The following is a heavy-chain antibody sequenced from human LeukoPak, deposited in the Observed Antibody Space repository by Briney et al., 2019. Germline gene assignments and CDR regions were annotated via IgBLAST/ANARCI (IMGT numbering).Heavy chain of an antibody. J-gene: IGHJ4*02. V-gene: IGHV3-30*03. Sequence: GGSLRLSCAASGFTFSSYGMHWVRQAPGKGLEWVAVISYDGSNKYYADSVKGRFTISRDNSKNTLYLQMNSLRAEDTAVYYCARVGPAGTDDYWGQGTLVTVSS. D-gene: IGHD6-13*01. CDR3: ARVGPAGTDDY. CDR2: ISYDGSNK. CDR1: GFTFSSYG.